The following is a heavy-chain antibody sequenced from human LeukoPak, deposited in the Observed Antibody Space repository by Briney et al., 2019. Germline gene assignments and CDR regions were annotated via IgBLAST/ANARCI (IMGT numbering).Heavy chain of an antibody. CDR1: GFTFSSYG. CDR3: ATGIAAAGYFDY. V-gene: IGHV3-30*03. CDR2: IPYDGSNK. D-gene: IGHD6-13*01. J-gene: IGHJ4*02. Sequence: GGSLRLSCAASGFTFSSYGMHWVRQAPGKGLEWVAVIPYDGSNKYYADSVKGRFTISRDNSKNTLYLQMNSLRAEDTAVYYCATGIAAAGYFDYWGQGTLVTVSS.